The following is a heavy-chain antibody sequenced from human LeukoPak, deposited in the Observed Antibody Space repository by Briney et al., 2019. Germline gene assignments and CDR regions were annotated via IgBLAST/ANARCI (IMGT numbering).Heavy chain of an antibody. D-gene: IGHD3-22*01. J-gene: IGHJ3*02. CDR3: ARADSSGEDAFDI. CDR1: GYTFTGYY. V-gene: IGHV1-2*06. CDR2: INPNSGGT. Sequence: ASVKVSCEASGYTFTGYYMHWVRQAPGQGLEWMGRINPNSGGTNYAQKFQGRVTMTRDTSISTAYMELSRLRSDDTAVYYCARADSSGEDAFDIWGQGTMVTVSS.